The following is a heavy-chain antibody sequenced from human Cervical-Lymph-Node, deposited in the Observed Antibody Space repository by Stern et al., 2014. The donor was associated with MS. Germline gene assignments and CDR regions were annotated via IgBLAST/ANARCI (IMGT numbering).Heavy chain of an antibody. CDR2: ISTSGINT. CDR1: GFNFNDYY. Sequence: VQLVESGGALVQPGGSLRLSCAASGFNFNDYYMTWVRQAPGTGLKWIASISTSGINTYYAQSVKGRFTISRDNGQTSVSLQMNSLRVEDTALYYCARVRGYCGAGSCYGNPSKDAFDIWGQGTMVTVSS. D-gene: IGHD2-15*01. J-gene: IGHJ3*02. CDR3: ARVRGYCGAGSCYGNPSKDAFDI. V-gene: IGHV3-11*01.